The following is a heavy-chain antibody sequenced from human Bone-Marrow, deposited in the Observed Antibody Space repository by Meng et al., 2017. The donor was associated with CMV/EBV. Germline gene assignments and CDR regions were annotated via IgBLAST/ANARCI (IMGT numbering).Heavy chain of an antibody. CDR3: ARVSGGDYHESSGIQPYPYYFDF. CDR2: INPNSGGT. V-gene: IGHV1-2*02. CDR1: GYTFTGYY. D-gene: IGHD3-22*01. Sequence: ASVKVSCKASGYTFTGYYMHWVRQAPGQGLEWMGWINPNSGGTNYAQKFQGRVTITADRFTSTAHMELRSLRSEDTAVYYCARVSGGDYHESSGIQPYPYYFDFWGQGTLVTVSS. J-gene: IGHJ4*02.